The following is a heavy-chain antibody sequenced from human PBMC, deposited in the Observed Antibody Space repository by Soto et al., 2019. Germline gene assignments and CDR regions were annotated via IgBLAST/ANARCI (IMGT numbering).Heavy chain of an antibody. V-gene: IGHV1-58*01. J-gene: IGHJ4*02. CDR2: IVVGSGNT. Sequence: SVKVSCKASGFTFTSSAVQWVRQARGQRLEWIGWIVVGSGNTNYAQKFQERVTITRDMSTSTAYMELSSLRSEDTAVYYCAADLLPSRQMRYYFDYWGPGTMVTVYS. D-gene: IGHD2-2*01. CDR1: GFTFTSSA. CDR3: AADLLPSRQMRYYFDY.